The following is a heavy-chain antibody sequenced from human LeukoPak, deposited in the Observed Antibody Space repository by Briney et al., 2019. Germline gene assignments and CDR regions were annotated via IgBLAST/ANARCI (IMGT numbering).Heavy chain of an antibody. CDR3: AKNGDRGAYCTGGTCYPYFYYYMDV. V-gene: IGHV3-23*01. CDR1: GITFSSYG. CDR2: ISSTGGTT. Sequence: GSLRLSCAASGITFSSYGMSWVRQAPGKGLEWVSSISSTGGTTYYADSVKGRFTISRDNSKNTLYLQMNSLRAEDTAIYYCAKNGDRGAYCTGGTCYPYFYYYMDVWGKGTTVTI. D-gene: IGHD2-15*01. J-gene: IGHJ6*03.